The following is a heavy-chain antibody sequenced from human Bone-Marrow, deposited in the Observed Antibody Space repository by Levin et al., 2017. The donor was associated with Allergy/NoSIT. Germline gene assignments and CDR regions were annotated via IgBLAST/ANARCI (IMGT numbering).Heavy chain of an antibody. J-gene: IGHJ2*01. CDR3: ARDGGTINHDWYFDL. CDR1: GFTFSNYR. CDR2: ILSDGTYT. V-gene: IGHV3-74*01. D-gene: IGHD5-12*01. Sequence: GGSLRLSCAASGFTFSNYRMHWVRQAPGKGLVWVSRILSDGTYTGYADSVQGRFTISRDNAKNTLFLQMDSLSAEDTALYYCARDGGTINHDWYFDLWGRGTLVTVSS.